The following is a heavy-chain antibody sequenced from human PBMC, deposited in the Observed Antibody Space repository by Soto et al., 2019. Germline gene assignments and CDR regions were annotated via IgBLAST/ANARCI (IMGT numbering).Heavy chain of an antibody. CDR2: FDPEDGET. V-gene: IGHV1-24*01. CDR1: GYTLTELS. CDR3: AIMAVRKHWFDP. Sequence: GASVKVSCKVAGYTLTELSMHWVRQAPGKGLEWMGGFDPEDGETIYAQKFQGRATMTEDTSTDTAYMELSSLRSEDTAAYYCAIMAVRKHWFDPWGQGTLVTVSS. J-gene: IGHJ5*02. D-gene: IGHD6-19*01.